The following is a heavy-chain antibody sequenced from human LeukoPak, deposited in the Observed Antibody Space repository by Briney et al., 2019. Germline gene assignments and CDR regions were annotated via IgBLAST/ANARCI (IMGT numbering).Heavy chain of an antibody. D-gene: IGHD3-10*01. V-gene: IGHV3-30*18. CDR1: GFTFSSYG. CDR2: ISYDGSNK. CDR3: AKDQGYYGSGRGMDV. J-gene: IGHJ6*02. Sequence: GGSLRLSCAASGFTFSSYGMHWVRQAPGKGLEWVAVISYDGSNKYYADSVKGRFTISRDNSKNTLYLQMNSLRAEDTAVYYCAKDQGYYGSGRGMDVWGQGTTVAVSS.